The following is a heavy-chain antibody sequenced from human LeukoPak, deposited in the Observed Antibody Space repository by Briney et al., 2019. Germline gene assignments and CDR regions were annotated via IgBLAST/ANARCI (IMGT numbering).Heavy chain of an antibody. CDR3: ARAKGAAGTYLFDY. CDR2: IKQDGSEK. CDR1: RFTFITYW. Sequence: GGSLRLSCAASRFTFITYWMSWVRQAPGKGLEWVANIKQDGSEKYYVDSVKGRFTISRDNAKNSLYLQMNSLRVEDTAVYYSARAKGAAGTYLFDYWGQGTLVTVSS. V-gene: IGHV3-7*03. J-gene: IGHJ4*02. D-gene: IGHD6-13*01.